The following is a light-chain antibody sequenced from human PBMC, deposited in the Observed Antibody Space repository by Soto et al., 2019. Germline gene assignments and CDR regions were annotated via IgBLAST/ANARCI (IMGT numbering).Light chain of an antibody. CDR1: QSVLHSNGYNY. V-gene: IGKV2-28*01. CDR2: LGS. J-gene: IGKJ4*01. CDR3: MQALQTPLT. Sequence: DIVMTQSPLSLPVTPGEPASISCRSSQSVLHSNGYNYLDWYLQKPGQSPQLLIYLGSNRASGVPDRFSGSGSGTDFTLNISRVEAEDVGVYYCMQALQTPLTFGGGTKVEIK.